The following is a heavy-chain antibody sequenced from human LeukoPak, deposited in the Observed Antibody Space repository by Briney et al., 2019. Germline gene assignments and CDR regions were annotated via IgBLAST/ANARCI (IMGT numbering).Heavy chain of an antibody. Sequence: GASVKVSCKASGYTFTGYYMHWVRQAPGQVLEWMGWINPNSGGTNYAQKFQGRVTMTRDTSISTAYMELSRLRSDDTAVYYCAREGAGYSGYDSVYWGQGTLVTVSS. D-gene: IGHD5-12*01. CDR2: INPNSGGT. CDR3: AREGAGYSGYDSVY. J-gene: IGHJ4*02. V-gene: IGHV1-2*02. CDR1: GYTFTGYY.